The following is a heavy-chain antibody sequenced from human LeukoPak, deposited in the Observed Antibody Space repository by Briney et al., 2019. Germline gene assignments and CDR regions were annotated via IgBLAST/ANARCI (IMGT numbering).Heavy chain of an antibody. CDR2: IWYDGSNK. CDR1: GFTFSSYG. J-gene: IGHJ3*02. D-gene: IGHD5-18*01. V-gene: IGHV3-33*06. Sequence: PGGSLRLSCAASGFTFSSYGMHWVRQAPGKGLEWVAVIWYDGSNKYYADSVKGRFTISRDNSKNTLYLQVNSLRAEDTAVYYRAKESDPGDTAMVPRAFDIWGQGTMVTVSS. CDR3: AKESDPGDTAMVPRAFDI.